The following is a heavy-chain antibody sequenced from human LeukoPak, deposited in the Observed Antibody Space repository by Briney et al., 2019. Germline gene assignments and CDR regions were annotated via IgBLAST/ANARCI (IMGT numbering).Heavy chain of an antibody. V-gene: IGHV3-66*01. D-gene: IGHD3-10*01. J-gene: IGHJ3*02. CDR1: GFTVSSNY. CDR3: STGSGHAFDI. CDR2: IYSGGST. Sequence: TGGSLRLSCAASGFTVSSNYMSWVRQAPGKGLEWVSVIYSGGSTYYADSVKGRFTISRDNSKNTLYVQMNSLRAEDTAVYYCSTGSGHAFDIWGRGTMVTVSS.